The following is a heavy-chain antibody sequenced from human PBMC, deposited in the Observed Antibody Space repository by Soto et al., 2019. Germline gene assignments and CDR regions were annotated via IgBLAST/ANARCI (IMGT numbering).Heavy chain of an antibody. CDR2: ISGSGGST. Sequence: EVQLLESGGGLVQPGGSLRLSCAAAGFTFSIYAMSWVRQARGNGLEWVSAISGSGGSTYYADSVKGGFTISRDNSKNPLYLQMTSLRADDTAVYYCAKATRGGAATLIRDYWGQGTLVTVSS. CDR3: AKATRGGAATLIRDY. V-gene: IGHV3-23*01. CDR1: GFTFSIYA. J-gene: IGHJ4*02. D-gene: IGHD6-13*01.